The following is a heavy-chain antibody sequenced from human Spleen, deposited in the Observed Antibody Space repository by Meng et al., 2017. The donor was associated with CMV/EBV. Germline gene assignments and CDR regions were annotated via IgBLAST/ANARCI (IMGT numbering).Heavy chain of an antibody. V-gene: IGHV4-59*01. Sequence: SETLSLTCTVSGGSISSYYWSWIRQPPGKGLEWIGYIYYSGSTNYNPSLKSRVTISVDTSKNQFSLKLSSVTAADTAVYYCARDMEETIVVIFAATPQNWFDPWGQGTLVTVSS. J-gene: IGHJ5*02. CDR1: GGSISSYY. CDR2: IYYSGST. CDR3: ARDMEETIVVIFAATPQNWFDP. D-gene: IGHD2-15*01.